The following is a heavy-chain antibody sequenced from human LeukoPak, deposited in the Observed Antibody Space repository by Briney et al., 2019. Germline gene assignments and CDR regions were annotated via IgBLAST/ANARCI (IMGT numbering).Heavy chain of an antibody. CDR3: ARASGHFDY. V-gene: IGHV1-18*01. CDR1: GYIFTNYG. CDR2: ISALNGNI. D-gene: IGHD2-15*01. J-gene: IGHJ4*02. Sequence: ASVKVSCKASGYIFTNYGITCVRQAPGQGLEWRGWISALNGNIDYAQKFQDRVTMTIDTSTSTAYMELRNLRSDDTAVYYCARASGHFDYWGQGTLVAVSS.